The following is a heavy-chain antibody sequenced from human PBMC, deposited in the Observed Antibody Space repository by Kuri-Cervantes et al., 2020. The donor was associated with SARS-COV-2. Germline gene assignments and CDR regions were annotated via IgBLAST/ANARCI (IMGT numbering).Heavy chain of an antibody. CDR3: AKDSRNWGVLDY. CDR1: GFTFSNYD. D-gene: IGHD7-27*01. CDR2: ISYDGSNK. J-gene: IGHJ4*02. V-gene: IGHV3-30*18. Sequence: GESLKISCAASGFTFSNYDIHWVRQAPGKGLEWVAVISYDGSNKYYADSVKGRFTISRDNSKNTLYLQMNSLRAEDTSAYYCAKDSRNWGVLDYWGQGTLVTVSS.